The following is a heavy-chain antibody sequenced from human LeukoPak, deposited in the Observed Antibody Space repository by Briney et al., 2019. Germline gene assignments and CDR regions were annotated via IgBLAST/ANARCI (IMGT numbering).Heavy chain of an antibody. D-gene: IGHD6-6*01. CDR2: IYPGDAQT. CDR3: ARRDSIALSGIIDQ. CDR1: GGRFTSYW. V-gene: IGHV5-51*01. J-gene: IGHJ4*02. Sequence: GESLKISFKASGGRFTSYWIAWGRRMPGKGGEGMGIIYPGDAQTRYSPSFQGHVTISADNSITTAYLQWSSLEASDSAMYYCARRDSIALSGIIDQWGQGTLVTVSS.